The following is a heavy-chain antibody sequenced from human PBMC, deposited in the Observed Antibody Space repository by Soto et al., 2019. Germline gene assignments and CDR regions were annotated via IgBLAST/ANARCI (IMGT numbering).Heavy chain of an antibody. CDR1: GYTFTGYY. D-gene: IGHD6-19*01. Sequence: QVQLVQSGAEVKKPGASVKVSCKASGYTFTGYYMHWVRQAPGQGLEWMGWINPNSGGTNYAQKFQGWVTMTRDTSISTAYMELSRLRSDDTAVYYCARDLDIAVAGTWGMDVWGQGTTLTVSS. CDR3: ARDLDIAVAGTWGMDV. CDR2: INPNSGGT. V-gene: IGHV1-2*04. J-gene: IGHJ6*02.